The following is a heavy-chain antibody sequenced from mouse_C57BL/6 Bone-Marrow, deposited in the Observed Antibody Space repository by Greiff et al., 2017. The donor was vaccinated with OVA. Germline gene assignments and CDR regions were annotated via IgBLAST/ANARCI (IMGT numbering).Heavy chain of an antibody. Sequence: VQLQQSGPELVKPGASVKISCKASGYAFSSSWMNWVKQRPGKGLEWIGRIYPGDGDTNYNGKFKGEATLTADKSSSTAYMQLSSLTSEDSAVYFCARGDDGYFPWFAYWGQGTLVTGSA. CDR1: GYAFSSSW. CDR2: IYPGDGDT. D-gene: IGHD2-3*01. V-gene: IGHV1-82*01. J-gene: IGHJ3*01. CDR3: ARGDDGYFPWFAY.